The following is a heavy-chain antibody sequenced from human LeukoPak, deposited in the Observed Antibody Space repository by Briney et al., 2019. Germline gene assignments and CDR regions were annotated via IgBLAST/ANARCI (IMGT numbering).Heavy chain of an antibody. D-gene: IGHD3-16*02. Sequence: GGSVSLSCAASGFTFSSYGMHWVRQAPGKGLEWVAVIWYDGSNKNYAVSVKGRFTISRDNSKNTLYLQMNGLRVEDTAVYYCARDQRLRLGEFSFPDYWAGGTVVTVSS. CDR2: IWYDGSNK. CDR1: GFTFSSYG. J-gene: IGHJ4*02. V-gene: IGHV3-33*01. CDR3: ARDQRLRLGEFSFPDY.